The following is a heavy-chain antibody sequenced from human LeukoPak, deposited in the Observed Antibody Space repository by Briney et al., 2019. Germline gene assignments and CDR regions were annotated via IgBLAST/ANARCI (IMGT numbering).Heavy chain of an antibody. V-gene: IGHV4-59*01. D-gene: IGHD3-10*01. CDR1: GGSISPYF. Sequence: SETLSLTCSVSGGSISPYFWSWIRQPPGKGLEWIGYISYSGSTNYNPSLKSRVTISVDTSKNQFSLQLSSVTAADTAVYYCARDDYRGVTNFDPWGQGTLVSVSS. CDR2: ISYSGST. CDR3: ARDDYRGVTNFDP. J-gene: IGHJ5*02.